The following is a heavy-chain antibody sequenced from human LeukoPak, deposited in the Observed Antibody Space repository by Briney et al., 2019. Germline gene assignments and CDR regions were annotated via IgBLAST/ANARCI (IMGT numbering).Heavy chain of an antibody. Sequence: GGSLRLSCAASGFTFSSYSMNWVRQAPGKGLEWVSAISGSGGSTYYADSVKGRFTISRDNAKNSLYLQMNSLRAEDTAVYYCARDFGSSGVSYYFDYWGQGTLVTVSS. V-gene: IGHV3-21*01. J-gene: IGHJ4*02. CDR1: GFTFSSYS. CDR3: ARDFGSSGVSYYFDY. CDR2: ISGSGGST. D-gene: IGHD6-25*01.